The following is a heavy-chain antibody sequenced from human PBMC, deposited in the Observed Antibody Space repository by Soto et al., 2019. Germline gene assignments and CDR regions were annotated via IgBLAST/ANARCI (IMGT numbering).Heavy chain of an antibody. Sequence: EVQLLESGGGLVQPGGSLRLSCAASGFTFSSYAMSWVRQAPGKGLEWVSIISTSGDSTFYADSVKGRFTISRDTSKNTLYLQVTSLTAEDTAVYSCANNFVHGEVDYWGQGTLVTVSS. V-gene: IGHV3-23*01. CDR2: ISTSGDST. D-gene: IGHD3-10*01. CDR3: ANNFVHGEVDY. J-gene: IGHJ4*02. CDR1: GFTFSSYA.